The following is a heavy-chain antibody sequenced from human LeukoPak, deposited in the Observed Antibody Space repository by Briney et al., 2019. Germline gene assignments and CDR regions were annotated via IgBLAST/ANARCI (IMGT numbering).Heavy chain of an antibody. J-gene: IGHJ3*02. Sequence: ASVKVSCKASGYTFTSFYMHWVRQAPPPGLEWVGIINPSGGTTAYAQKFQGRVTMTRDTSTSTVYMGLSSLRSDDTAVYYCARASYDSYAFDIWGQGTMVTVSS. CDR2: INPSGGTT. V-gene: IGHV1-46*01. D-gene: IGHD1-1*01. CDR3: ARASYDSYAFDI. CDR1: GYTFTSFY.